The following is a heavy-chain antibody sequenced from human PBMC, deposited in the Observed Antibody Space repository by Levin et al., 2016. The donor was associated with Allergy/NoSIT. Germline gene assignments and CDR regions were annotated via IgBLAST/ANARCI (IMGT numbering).Heavy chain of an antibody. V-gene: IGHV1-69*02. CDR1: GGTLTTYT. CDR3: EGTNWSGGDAFDV. D-gene: IGHD1-1*01. J-gene: IGHJ3*01. CDR2: IIPTLGLP. Sequence: SVKVSCKASGGTLTTYTLTWVRQAPGQGLEWVGRIIPTLGLPNYPQKFQGRLTITADESSNTAYMELSSLTFEDTAMYFCEGTNWSGGDAFDVWGQGTMVTVSS.